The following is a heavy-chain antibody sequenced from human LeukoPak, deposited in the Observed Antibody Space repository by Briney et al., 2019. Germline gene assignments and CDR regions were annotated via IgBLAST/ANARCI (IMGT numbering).Heavy chain of an antibody. D-gene: IGHD3-3*02. CDR3: ARAPPSAFFTRNWYFDL. Sequence: SETLSLTCGVDGGSIYGHYWNWIRQPPGKGPEWIGEISPSGSTTYNPSLGSRFTISVDTSKNHFSLDLNSVTAADTALYYCARAPPSAFFTRNWYFDLWGLGTLVTVSS. J-gene: IGHJ2*01. CDR1: GGSIYGHY. V-gene: IGHV4-34*01. CDR2: ISPSGST.